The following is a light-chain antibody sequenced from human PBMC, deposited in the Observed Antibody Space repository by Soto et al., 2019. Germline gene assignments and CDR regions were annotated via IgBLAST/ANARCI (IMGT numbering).Light chain of an antibody. CDR3: QQYDNWPWT. CDR1: QSISDT. V-gene: IGKV3-15*01. Sequence: EIVMTLSPATLSVSPGGRATLSCRASQSISDTLAWYQQKPGEAPRLLIYGASRRATGFPARFSGSGSGTDFTITISSLQSEDFAVYYCQQYDNWPWTFGQGTKVDIK. J-gene: IGKJ1*01. CDR2: GAS.